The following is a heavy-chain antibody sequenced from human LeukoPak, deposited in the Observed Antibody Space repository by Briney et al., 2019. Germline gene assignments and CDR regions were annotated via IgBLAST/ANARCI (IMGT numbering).Heavy chain of an antibody. J-gene: IGHJ4*02. CDR3: ATCPPYGDYVPLFDY. V-gene: IGHV3-23*01. CDR1: GFTFSSYA. CDR2: ISGSGGST. Sequence: GRSLRLSCAASGFTFSSYAMSWVRQAPGKGLEWVSAISGSGGSTYYADSVKGRFTISRDNSKNTLYLQMNSLRAEDTAVYYCATCPPYGDYVPLFDYWGQGTLVTVSS. D-gene: IGHD4-17*01.